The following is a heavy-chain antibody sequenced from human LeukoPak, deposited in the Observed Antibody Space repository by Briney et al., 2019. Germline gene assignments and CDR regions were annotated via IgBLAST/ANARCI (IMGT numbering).Heavy chain of an antibody. Sequence: SETLSLTCTVSGGSISSYYWSWIRQPPGKGLEWIGYMHYSGSTNNNPSLKSRVTMSVDTSKNQFSLKLSSVTAADTALYYCARYTNNWFDPWGQGTPVTVSS. CDR3: ARYTNNWFDP. CDR2: MHYSGST. V-gene: IGHV4-59*01. D-gene: IGHD2-2*02. J-gene: IGHJ5*02. CDR1: GGSISSYY.